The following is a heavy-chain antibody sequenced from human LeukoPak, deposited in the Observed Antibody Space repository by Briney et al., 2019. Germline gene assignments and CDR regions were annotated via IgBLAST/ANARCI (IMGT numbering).Heavy chain of an antibody. D-gene: IGHD6-19*01. V-gene: IGHV3-48*03. Sequence: GGSLRLSCAAYGFTFSSYEMNWVRQAPGKGLEWVSYISGSGNTRYYADSVKGRFTISRDNAKNSLYLEMNSLRVEDTAVYYCARDRSGWYRWFDPWGQGTLVTVSS. CDR3: ARDRSGWYRWFDP. CDR1: GFTFSSYE. CDR2: ISGSGNTR. J-gene: IGHJ5*02.